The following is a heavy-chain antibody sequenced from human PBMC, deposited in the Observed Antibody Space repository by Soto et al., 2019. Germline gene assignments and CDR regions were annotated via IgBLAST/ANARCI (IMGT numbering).Heavy chain of an antibody. D-gene: IGHD5-12*01. CDR3: ARGQEGVVATH. J-gene: IGHJ4*02. CDR2: IKDGGST. Sequence: QVQLQQWGAGLLKPSETLSLTCAVNGGSLSGYYWSWIRQPPGKGLEWIGEIKDGGSTNYSPSLKSRATKSXXTANNQISLRLNSVTAADTAVYYCARGQEGVVATHWDQGALVTVSS. CDR1: GGSLSGYY. V-gene: IGHV4-34*01.